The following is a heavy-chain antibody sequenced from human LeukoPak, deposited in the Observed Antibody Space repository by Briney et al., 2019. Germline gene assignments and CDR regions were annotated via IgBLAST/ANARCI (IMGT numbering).Heavy chain of an antibody. CDR1: GFTFSSYS. CDR2: ISSSSTTI. D-gene: IGHD3-10*02. J-gene: IGHJ6*04. V-gene: IGHV3-48*01. Sequence: GGSLRLSCAASGFTFSSYSMMWVRQAPGKGLEWVSYISSSSTTIHYADSVKGRFTISRDNAKNSVYLQMSSLRAEHTAVYYCAELGITMIGGVWGKGTTVTISS. CDR3: AELGITMIGGV.